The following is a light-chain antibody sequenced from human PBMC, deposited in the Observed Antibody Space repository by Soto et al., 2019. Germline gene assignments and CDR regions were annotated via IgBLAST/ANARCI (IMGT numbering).Light chain of an antibody. CDR3: QHYNSYSLT. J-gene: IGKJ1*01. Sequence: DIQMTQSPSTLSASVGDRVTITCRASQSISSWLAWYQQKPGKAPKLLIYKASSLDSGVPSRFSGSGSGTEFTLTISSLQPDDFATYDCQHYNSYSLTFGQGTKVEIK. CDR2: KAS. V-gene: IGKV1-5*03. CDR1: QSISSW.